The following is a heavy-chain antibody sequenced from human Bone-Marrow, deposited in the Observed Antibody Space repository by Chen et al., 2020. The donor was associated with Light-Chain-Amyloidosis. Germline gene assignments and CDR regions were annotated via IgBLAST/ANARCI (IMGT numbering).Heavy chain of an antibody. CDR1: GYPFPNYW. CDR2: IYPDDSDA. V-gene: IGHV5-51*01. Sequence: EVQLEQSGPEVKKPGESLKISCKGSGYPFPNYWIGWVRQMPGKGLEWMGVIYPDDSDARYSPSFEGQVTISADKSITTAYLQWRSRKASDTAMYYCARRRDGYNFDYWGQGTLVTVSS. J-gene: IGHJ4*02. CDR3: ARRRDGYNFDY. D-gene: IGHD5-12*01.